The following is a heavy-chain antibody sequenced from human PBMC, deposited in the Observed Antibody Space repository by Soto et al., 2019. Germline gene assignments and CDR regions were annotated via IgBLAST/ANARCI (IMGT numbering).Heavy chain of an antibody. CDR1: GGTFSSYT. D-gene: IGHD2-2*01. CDR2: IIPILGIA. V-gene: IGHV1-69*04. J-gene: IGHJ4*02. CDR3: ARDRYCSSTSCSAFDY. Sequence: SVKVSCKASGGTFSSYTISWVRQAPGQGLEWMGRIIPILGIANYAQKFQGRVTITADKSTSTAYMELSSLRSEDTAVYYCARDRYCSSTSCSAFDYWGQGTLVTVSS.